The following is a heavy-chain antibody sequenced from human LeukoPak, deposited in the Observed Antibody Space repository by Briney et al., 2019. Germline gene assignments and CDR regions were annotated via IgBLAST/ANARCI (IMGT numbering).Heavy chain of an antibody. CDR3: ARDSLSTMYY. D-gene: IGHD2-2*01. V-gene: IGHV1-69*04. J-gene: IGHJ4*02. Sequence: SVKVSCKASGGTFSSYAISWVRQAPGQVLEWMGRIIPILGIANYAQKFQGRVTITADKSTSTAYMELSSLRSEDTAVYYCARDSLSTMYYWGQGTLVTVSS. CDR2: IIPILGIA. CDR1: GGTFSSYA.